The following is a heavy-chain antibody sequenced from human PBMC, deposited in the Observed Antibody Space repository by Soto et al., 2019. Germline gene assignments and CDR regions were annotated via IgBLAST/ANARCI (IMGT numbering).Heavy chain of an antibody. D-gene: IGHD7-27*01. CDR1: VGSITGYY. Sequence: SETLSLTCTVSVGSITGYYWSWIRQSPGKGLEWIGCSYYTGATNYNPSLKSRVTISVDTSKNQFSLTLSSATAADTAVYYCARERTPGTGFDYWGKGTRVTVS. J-gene: IGHJ4*02. V-gene: IGHV4-59*01. CDR3: ARERTPGTGFDY. CDR2: SYYTGAT.